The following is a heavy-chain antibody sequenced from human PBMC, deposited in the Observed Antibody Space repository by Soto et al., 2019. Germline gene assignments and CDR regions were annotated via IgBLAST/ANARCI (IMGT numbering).Heavy chain of an antibody. V-gene: IGHV1-18*04. CDR3: ARDTIYYDSSVYYPGFDY. Sequence: QVQLVQSGAEVKKPGASVKVSCKASGYTFITYGISWVRQAPGQGLEWMGWISAYYGNTNYAPKFQGRVTMTTDTSTSTDYMELRSLRSDDTAVYYCARDTIYYDSSVYYPGFDYWGQGTLVTVSS. J-gene: IGHJ4*02. D-gene: IGHD3-22*01. CDR2: ISAYYGNT. CDR1: GYTFITYG.